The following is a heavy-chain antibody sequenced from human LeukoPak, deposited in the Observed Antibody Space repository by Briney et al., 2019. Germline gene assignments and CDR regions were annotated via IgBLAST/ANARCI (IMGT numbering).Heavy chain of an antibody. CDR2: INPNSGGT. D-gene: IGHD1-1*01. CDR1: GYTFTGYY. V-gene: IGHV1-2*02. Sequence: ASVKVSCKASGYTFTGYYVHWVRQAPGQGLEWMGWINPNSGGTNYAQKFQGRVTMTRDTSISTAYMELSRLRSDDTAVYYCARTDDSLFPLNDYWGQGTLVTVSS. J-gene: IGHJ4*02. CDR3: ARTDDSLFPLNDY.